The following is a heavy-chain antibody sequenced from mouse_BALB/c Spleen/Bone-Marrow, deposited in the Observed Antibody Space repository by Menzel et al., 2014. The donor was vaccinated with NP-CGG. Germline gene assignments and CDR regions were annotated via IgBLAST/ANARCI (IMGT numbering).Heavy chain of an antibody. V-gene: IGHV1S56*01. CDR1: GYTFTSYD. D-gene: IGHD3-2*01. CDR3: ARSGDSSGYGFAY. Sequence: QVQPQQSGPELVKPGALVKISCKASGYTFTSYDINWVKQRPGQGLEWIGWIYPGDGSTKYNEKFKGKATLTADKSSSTAYMRLSGLTSENSAVYFCARSGDSSGYGFAYWGQGTLVTVSA. CDR2: IYPGDGST. J-gene: IGHJ3*01.